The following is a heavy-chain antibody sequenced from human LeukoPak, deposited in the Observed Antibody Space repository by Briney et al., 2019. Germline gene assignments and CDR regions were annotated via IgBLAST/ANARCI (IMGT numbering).Heavy chain of an antibody. CDR1: GFTFSSYS. V-gene: IGHV3-21*01. Sequence: GGSLRLSCAASGFTFSSYSMNWVRQAPGKGLEWVSSISSSSSYIYYADSVKGRFTISRDSAKNSLYLQMNSLRAEDTAVYYCARDNYDSSGYFPSGFDYWGQGTLATVSS. J-gene: IGHJ4*02. CDR2: ISSSSSYI. D-gene: IGHD3-22*01. CDR3: ARDNYDSSGYFPSGFDY.